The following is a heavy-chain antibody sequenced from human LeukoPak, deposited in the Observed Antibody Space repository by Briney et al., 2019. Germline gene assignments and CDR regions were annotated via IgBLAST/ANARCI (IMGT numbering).Heavy chain of an antibody. CDR3: ASYYYGSGTSLGY. CDR1: GFTFSSYA. V-gene: IGHV3-23*01. CDR2: ISRGGDRI. Sequence: PGGSLRLSCAASGFTFSSYAMSWVRQAPGKGLEWVSLISRGGDRINYADSVRGRFTISRDNSRNTVYLQMNSLRAEDTAVYYCASYYYGSGTSLGYWGQGTLVTVSS. J-gene: IGHJ4*02. D-gene: IGHD3-10*01.